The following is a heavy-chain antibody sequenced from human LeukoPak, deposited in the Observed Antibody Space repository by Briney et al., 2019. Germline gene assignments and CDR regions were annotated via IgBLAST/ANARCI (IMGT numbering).Heavy chain of an antibody. V-gene: IGHV3-15*01. CDR2: IKNRTNGGTT. CDR3: ARGFCSSTNCYQGPFDF. J-gene: IGHJ4*02. CDR1: GFTFSSAW. D-gene: IGHD2-2*01. Sequence: GGSLRLSCAASGFTFSSAWMTWVRQAPGKGLEWVGHIKNRTNGGTTDYAAPVKGRFIISRDDSKNTLYLQMNSLRTEDTAVYYCARGFCSSTNCYQGPFDFWGQGTLVTVSS.